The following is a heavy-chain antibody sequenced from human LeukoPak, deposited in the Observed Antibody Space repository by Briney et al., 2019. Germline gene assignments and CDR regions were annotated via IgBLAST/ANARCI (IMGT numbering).Heavy chain of an antibody. CDR3: ARVPSDY. CDR2: ISSSSSYI. Sequence: GGSLGLSCAASGFTLDGYTMSWVRQAPGKGLEWVSSISSSSSYIHYADSVKGRFTISRENAKNSLYLQMNSLRAEDTAVYYCARVPSDYWGQGTLVTVSS. CDR1: GFTLDGYT. V-gene: IGHV3-21*01. J-gene: IGHJ4*02.